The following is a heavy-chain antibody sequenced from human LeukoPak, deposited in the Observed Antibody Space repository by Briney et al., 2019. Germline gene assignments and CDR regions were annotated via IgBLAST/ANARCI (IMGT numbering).Heavy chain of an antibody. CDR3: ARGMYSSSWYGYYYYYYGMDV. V-gene: IGHV4-34*01. CDR2: INHSGST. Sequence: PSETLSLTCAVYGGSFSGYYWSWIRQPPGKGLEWIGEINHSGSTNYNPSLKSRVTISVDTSKNHFSLKLSSVTAADTAVYYCARGMYSSSWYGYYYYYYGMDVWGQGTTVTVSS. D-gene: IGHD6-13*01. J-gene: IGHJ6*02. CDR1: GGSFSGYY.